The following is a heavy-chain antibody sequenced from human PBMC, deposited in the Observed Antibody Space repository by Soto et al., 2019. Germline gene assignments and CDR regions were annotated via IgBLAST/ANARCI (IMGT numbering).Heavy chain of an antibody. V-gene: IGHV3-23*01. Sequence: DVQLLESGGGVVQSGGSLRLSCSASGFAFSAYSMHWVRQAPGKGPEWVSAISGGGGNTYYAGSVNGRFTISRDNSRNTLYLQMHSLRDDDTALYYCAKETYGSGWTLDSWGQGTRATVSS. CDR3: AKETYGSGWTLDS. D-gene: IGHD6-19*01. CDR2: ISGGGGNT. J-gene: IGHJ4*02. CDR1: GFAFSAYS.